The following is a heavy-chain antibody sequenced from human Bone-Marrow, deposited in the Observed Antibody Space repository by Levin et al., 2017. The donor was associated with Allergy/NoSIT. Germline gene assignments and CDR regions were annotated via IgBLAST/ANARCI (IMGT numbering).Heavy chain of an antibody. J-gene: IGHJ4*02. CDR3: ATGILVYAFED. CDR1: GGSITENY. D-gene: IGHD2/OR15-2a*01. CDR2: IHHSGST. Sequence: PSETLSLTCTVSGGSITENYWSWIRQPPGKGLEWIGYIHHSGSTDYNPSLKSRVTISVDTSKTQFSLRLSSVTPADTAVYYCATGILVYAFEDWGQGTLVTVSS. V-gene: IGHV4-59*01.